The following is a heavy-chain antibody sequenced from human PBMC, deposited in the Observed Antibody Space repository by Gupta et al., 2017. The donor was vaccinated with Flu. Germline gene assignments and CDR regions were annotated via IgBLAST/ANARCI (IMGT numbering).Heavy chain of an antibody. CDR3: ARGPLRFLEWSPQDGMDV. CDR1: GGSFSGYY. J-gene: IGHJ6*02. D-gene: IGHD3-3*01. V-gene: IGHV4-34*01. CDR2: INHSGST. Sequence: QVQLQQWGAGLLKPSETLSLTCAVYGGSFSGYYWSWIRQPPGKGLEWIGEINHSGSTNYNPSLKSRVTISVDTSKNQFSLKLSSVTAADTAVYYCARGPLRFLEWSPQDGMDVWGQGTTVTVSS.